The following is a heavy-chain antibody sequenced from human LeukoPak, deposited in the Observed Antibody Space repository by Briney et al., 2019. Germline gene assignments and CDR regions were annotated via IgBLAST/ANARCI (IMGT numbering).Heavy chain of an antibody. D-gene: IGHD3-16*01. CDR3: AKDLTSVLWGGDFDY. V-gene: IGHV3-9*01. Sequence: GGSLRLSCAASGFSFDDYAMHWVWQAPGKGLEWVSGIGWNGGSVGFADSVKGRFTISRDKAKNSLYLQINNLRAEDTALYYCAKDLTSVLWGGDFDYWGQGTLVTVSS. CDR1: GFSFDDYA. J-gene: IGHJ4*02. CDR2: IGWNGGSV.